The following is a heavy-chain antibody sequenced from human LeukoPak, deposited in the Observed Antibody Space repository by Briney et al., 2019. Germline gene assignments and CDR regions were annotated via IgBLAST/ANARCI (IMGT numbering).Heavy chain of an antibody. D-gene: IGHD3-22*01. CDR3: ARAPHFFDTSGSRYYFDY. CDR2: IYYSGNT. Sequence: PGGTLRLSCAASGFSFSSYGMSWVRQPPGKGLEWIESIYYSGNTYYSPSLMSRVTISVDTSKNQFSLILRSVTAADTAVYYCARAPHFFDTSGSRYYFDYWGQGALVTVSS. J-gene: IGHJ4*02. V-gene: IGHV4-39*07. CDR1: GFSFSSYG.